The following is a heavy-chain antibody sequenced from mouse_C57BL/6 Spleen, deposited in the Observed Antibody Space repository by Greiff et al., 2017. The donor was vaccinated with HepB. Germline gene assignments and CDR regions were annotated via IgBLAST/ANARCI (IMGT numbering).Heavy chain of an antibody. CDR3: ARIKKIVATYLDY. CDR1: GYTFTSYW. Sequence: QVQLQQPGAELVKAGASVKMSCKASGYTFTSYWMHWVKQRLGQGLEWFAETNPTNGRTYYNEKFKSKATLTVDKSSSPAYMLLSGPTFEDSAVYDCARIKKIVATYLDYWGQGTTLTGSS. J-gene: IGHJ2*01. V-gene: IGHV1S81*02. CDR2: TNPTNGRT. D-gene: IGHD1-1*01.